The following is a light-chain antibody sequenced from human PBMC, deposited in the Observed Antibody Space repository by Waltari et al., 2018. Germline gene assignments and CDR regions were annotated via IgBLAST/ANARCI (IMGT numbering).Light chain of an antibody. CDR3: SSYTTDSTWV. CDR2: NVN. J-gene: IGLJ3*02. V-gene: IGLV2-14*01. Sequence: QSALTQPASVSGSPGQSITISCSGTRSDVGGLNEVAWYQQNPGKAPKLMISNVNKRLSGVSKRFSGSKSGNTASLTISGLQAEDEADYYCSSYTTDSTWVFGGGTKLTVL. CDR1: RSDVGGLNE.